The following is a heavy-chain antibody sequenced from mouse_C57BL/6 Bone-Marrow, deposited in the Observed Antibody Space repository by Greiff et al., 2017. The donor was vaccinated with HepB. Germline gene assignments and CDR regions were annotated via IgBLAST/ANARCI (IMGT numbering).Heavy chain of an antibody. D-gene: IGHD2-3*01. J-gene: IGHJ4*01. CDR3: TTDGYYKENAMDY. V-gene: IGHV14-4*01. Sequence: VQLKESGAELVRPGASVKLSCTASGFNIKDDYMHWVKQRPEQGLEWIGWIDPENGDTEYASKFQGKATITADTSSNTAYLQLSSLTSEDTAVYYCTTDGYYKENAMDYWGQGTSVTVSS. CDR2: IDPENGDT. CDR1: GFNIKDDY.